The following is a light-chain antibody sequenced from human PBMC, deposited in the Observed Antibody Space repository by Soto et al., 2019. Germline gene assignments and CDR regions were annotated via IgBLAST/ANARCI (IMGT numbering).Light chain of an antibody. J-gene: IGLJ2*01. V-gene: IGLV1-40*01. Sequence: QSVLTQPPSVSGAPGQRVTISCTGSSSNIGAGYDVPWYQQLPGTAPKLLIYGNSNRPSGVPDRFSGSKSGTSASLAITGLQAEDEADYYCQSYDRSLSGVVFGGGTKVTVL. CDR1: SSNIGAGYD. CDR3: QSYDRSLSGVV. CDR2: GNS.